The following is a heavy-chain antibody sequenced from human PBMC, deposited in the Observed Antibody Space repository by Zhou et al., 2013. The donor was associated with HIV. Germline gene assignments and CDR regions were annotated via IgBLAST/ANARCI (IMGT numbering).Heavy chain of an antibody. CDR2: IIPMFGTV. CDR3: AIDRCLEQRLENAFAI. Sequence: QVQLVQSGAEVKKPGSSVKVSCTASGGTLTTYALSWVRQAPGQGLEWMGGIIPMFGTVNYAQKFQDRLTITTDEYTSTPYMELSSLTYDDTAIYYCAIDRCLEQRLENAFAIWGQGTLVSVSS. D-gene: IGHD3-16*01. V-gene: IGHV1-69*05. J-gene: IGHJ3*02. CDR1: GGTLTTYA.